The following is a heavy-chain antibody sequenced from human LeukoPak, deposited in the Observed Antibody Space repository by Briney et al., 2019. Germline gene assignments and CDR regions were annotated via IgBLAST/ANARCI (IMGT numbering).Heavy chain of an antibody. CDR1: GGSISSGSYY. Sequence: PSETLSLTCTVSGGSISSGSYYWSWIRQPAGKGLEWIGRIYTSGSTNYNPSLKGRVTISVDTSKNQFSLKLSSVTAADTAVYYCARIARSSSWPKEYFDYWGQGTLVTVSS. D-gene: IGHD6-13*01. J-gene: IGHJ4*02. V-gene: IGHV4-61*02. CDR3: ARIARSSSWPKEYFDY. CDR2: IYTSGST.